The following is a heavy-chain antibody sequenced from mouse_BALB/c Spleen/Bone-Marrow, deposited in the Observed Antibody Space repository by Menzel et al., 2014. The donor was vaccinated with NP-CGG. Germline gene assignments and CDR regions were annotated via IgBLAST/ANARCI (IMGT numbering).Heavy chain of an antibody. D-gene: IGHD2-4*01. CDR2: VNVNGDRT. J-gene: IGHJ3*01. V-gene: IGHV5-6-3*01. Sequence: EVQGVESGGGLVQPGGSLKLSCAASGFTFSNYGMSWVRRTPDKRLEMIATVNVNGDRTYHPDSVKGRFTISRDNAKNTLSLQMSSLKSEDTAMYYCARGYDYSSWFAYWGQGTLVTVSA. CDR3: ARGYDYSSWFAY. CDR1: GFTFSNYG.